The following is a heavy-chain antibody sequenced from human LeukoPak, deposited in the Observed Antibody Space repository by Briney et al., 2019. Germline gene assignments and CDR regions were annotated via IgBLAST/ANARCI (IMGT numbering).Heavy chain of an antibody. J-gene: IGHJ4*02. CDR3: AKWGDYDVLTGYYVSDY. CDR2: XTGSGGNT. Sequence: EWVSXXTGSGGNTYYADSVKGRFTISRDNSKNTVFLQMNSLRAEDTAVYYCAKWGDYDVLTGYYVSDYWGQGTLVTVSS. V-gene: IGHV3-23*01. D-gene: IGHD3-9*01.